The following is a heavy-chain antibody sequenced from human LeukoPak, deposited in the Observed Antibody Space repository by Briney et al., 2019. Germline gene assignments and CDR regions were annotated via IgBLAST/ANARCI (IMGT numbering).Heavy chain of an antibody. V-gene: IGHV4-4*07. CDR1: GVSISSYY. J-gene: IGHJ4*02. D-gene: IGHD6-19*01. CDR2: IYTSGST. Sequence: SETLSLTCTVSGVSISSYYWSWLRQPAGKGLEWIGRIYTSGSTNYNPSLKSRVTISVDKSKNQFSLKLSSVTAADTAVYYCARGGYSSGWLKYYFDYWGQGTLVTVSS. CDR3: ARGGYSSGWLKYYFDY.